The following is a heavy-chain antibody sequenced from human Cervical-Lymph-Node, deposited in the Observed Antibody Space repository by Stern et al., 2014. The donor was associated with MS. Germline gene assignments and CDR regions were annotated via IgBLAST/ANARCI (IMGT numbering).Heavy chain of an antibody. J-gene: IGHJ5*01. D-gene: IGHD6-13*01. V-gene: IGHV4-59*01. CDR3: ARGYSSSWYWFDS. Sequence: QVQLQQSGPGLVKPSETLSLTCTVSGGSLSSYYWSWIRPPPGKGLEWIGYSYYSGSTNYNPSLKSRVTIAVDTSKNQFSLKLSSVTAADTAVYFCARGYSSSWYWFDSWGQGTQVTVSS. CDR2: SYYSGST. CDR1: GGSLSSYY.